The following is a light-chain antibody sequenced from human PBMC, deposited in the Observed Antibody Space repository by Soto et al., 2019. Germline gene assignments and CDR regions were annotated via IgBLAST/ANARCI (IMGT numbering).Light chain of an antibody. J-gene: IGKJ5*01. CDR3: QQRSRWPIT. CDR2: DTS. Sequence: EIVLTQSPATLSLSPGERATLSCRASQSVSTYLAWYQQKPGQAPRLLIHDTSDRATGIPARFSGSGSGTDFTLTISSLEPEDLVVYYCQQRSRWPITFGQGTRLEIK. CDR1: QSVSTY. V-gene: IGKV3-11*01.